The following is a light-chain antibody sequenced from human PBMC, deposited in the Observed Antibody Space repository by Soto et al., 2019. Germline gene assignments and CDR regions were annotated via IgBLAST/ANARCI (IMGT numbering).Light chain of an antibody. J-gene: IGKJ3*01. CDR2: KAS. CDR1: QSISSW. CDR3: QKYNSYPFT. V-gene: IGKV1-5*03. Sequence: DIQMTQSPSTLSASVGDRVTITCRASQSISSWLAWYQQKPGKAPKLLIYKASSLESGVPSRFSGRGSGTEFTLTISSLQPDDFATYYCQKYNSYPFTFGPGTKVDIK.